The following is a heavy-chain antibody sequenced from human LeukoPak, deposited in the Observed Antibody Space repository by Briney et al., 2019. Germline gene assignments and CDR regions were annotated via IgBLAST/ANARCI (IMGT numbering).Heavy chain of an antibody. V-gene: IGHV1-69*04. CDR1: GGTFSTYA. Sequence: ASVKVSCKASGGTFSTYAISWVRQAPGQGLEWMGRTIPVLGVANYAQKFQGRVTISADKSTSTAYMEVSSLRSEDTAVYYCATGIGTLWSGYYHDYWGQGTLVTVSS. CDR3: ATGIGTLWSGYYHDY. D-gene: IGHD3-3*01. CDR2: TIPVLGVA. J-gene: IGHJ4*02.